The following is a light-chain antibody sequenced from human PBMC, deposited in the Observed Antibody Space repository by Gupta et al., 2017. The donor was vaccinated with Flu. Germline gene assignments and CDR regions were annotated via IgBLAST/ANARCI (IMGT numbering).Light chain of an antibody. CDR2: KVS. V-gene: IGKV4-1*01. CDR1: QSVVNNIDGDY. J-gene: IGKJ4*01. Sequence: VSLGQPASISCKSSQSVVNNIDGDYLHWFQQRPGQPPRFLIYKVSTRESGVPDRVSGRGSGTDFTLTISRLQAEDVAVYYCQQGTSGPHDFGGGTKVEIK. CDR3: QQGTSGPHD.